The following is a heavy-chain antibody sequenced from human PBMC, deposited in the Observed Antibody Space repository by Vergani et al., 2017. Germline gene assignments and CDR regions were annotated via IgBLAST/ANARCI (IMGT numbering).Heavy chain of an antibody. CDR3: TKAGQYDSDNFHDS. Sequence: EVQLLESGGGLVQPGGSLRLSCVASGFPFSSHAMSWVRQAPGKGLEWVAGISGPAGSIFYVDSVKGRFTISRDNSQTTVFLQMNSLRADDSAVYYCTKAGQYDSDNFHDSWGQGALVTVAS. D-gene: IGHD3-22*01. V-gene: IGHV3-23*01. CDR2: ISGPAGSI. CDR1: GFPFSSHA. J-gene: IGHJ1*01.